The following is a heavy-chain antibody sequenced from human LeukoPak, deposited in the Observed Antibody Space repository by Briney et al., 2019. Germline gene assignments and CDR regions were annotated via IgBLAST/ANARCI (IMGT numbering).Heavy chain of an antibody. CDR1: GDTFSSSA. Sequence: GASVKVSCKASGDTFSSSAISWVRQAPGQGLKWMGKIILPLDITNYAQQFQGGVTITTDKSTDTVFLELSSLRSQDTAVYYCARSSVTGHFDFWGQGTLVTVSS. V-gene: IGHV1-69*04. CDR3: ARSSVTGHFDF. J-gene: IGHJ4*02. D-gene: IGHD6-19*01. CDR2: IILPLDIT.